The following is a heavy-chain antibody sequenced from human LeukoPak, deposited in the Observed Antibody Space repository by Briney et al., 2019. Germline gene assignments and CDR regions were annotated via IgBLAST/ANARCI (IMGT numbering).Heavy chain of an antibody. CDR1: GFTFSDYY. Sequence: GGSLRLSCAASGFTFSDYYMSWIRQAPGKGLEWVSYISHSGRTMYYADSVKGRFTISRDNAKNSLYLQMNSLRAGDTAVYYCARDSIVRGNIGNDMDVWGKGTTVAVSS. D-gene: IGHD2-8*01. V-gene: IGHV3-11*01. CDR3: ARDSIVRGNIGNDMDV. CDR2: ISHSGRTM. J-gene: IGHJ6*03.